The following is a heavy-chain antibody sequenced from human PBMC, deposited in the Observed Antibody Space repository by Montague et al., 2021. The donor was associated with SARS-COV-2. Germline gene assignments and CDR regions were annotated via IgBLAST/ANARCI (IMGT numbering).Heavy chain of an antibody. V-gene: IGHV3-13*01. CDR3: AGGDIVATIGGYYYYYGMDV. CDR2: IGTAGDT. J-gene: IGHJ6*02. D-gene: IGHD5-12*01. CDR1: GFTSSSYD. Sequence: SLRLSCAASGFTSSSYDMHWVRQATGKGLEWVSAIGTAGDTYYPGSVKGRFTISRENAKNSLYLQMNSLRAGDTAVYYCAGGDIVATIGGYYYYYGMDVWGQGTTVTVSS.